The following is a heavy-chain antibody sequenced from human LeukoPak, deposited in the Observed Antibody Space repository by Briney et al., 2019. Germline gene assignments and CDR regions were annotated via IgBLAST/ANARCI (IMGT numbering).Heavy chain of an antibody. J-gene: IGHJ4*02. V-gene: IGHV4-39*07. CDR1: GGSISSSSYY. D-gene: IGHD3-22*01. CDR2: IYYSGST. Sequence: PSETLSLTCTVSGGSISSSSYYWGWIRQPPGKGLEWIGSIYYSGSTYYNPSLKSRVTISVDTSKNQFSLKLSSVTAADTAVYYCARFPTHYYDSSGYYSWGQGTLVTVSS. CDR3: ARFPTHYYDSSGYYS.